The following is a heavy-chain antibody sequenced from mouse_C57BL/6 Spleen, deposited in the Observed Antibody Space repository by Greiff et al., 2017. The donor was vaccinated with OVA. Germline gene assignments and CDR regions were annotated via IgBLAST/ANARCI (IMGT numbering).Heavy chain of an antibody. J-gene: IGHJ2*01. CDR2: INPNNGGT. V-gene: IGHV1-26*01. D-gene: IGHD2-1*01. Sequence: EVQLQQSGPELVKPGASVKISCKASGYTFTDYYMNWVKQSHGKSLEWIGDINPNNGGTSYNQKFKGKATLTVDKSSSTAYMELRSLTSEDSAVYYCARGAVYGNYYVDYWGQGTTLTVSS. CDR1: GYTFTDYY. CDR3: ARGAVYGNYYVDY.